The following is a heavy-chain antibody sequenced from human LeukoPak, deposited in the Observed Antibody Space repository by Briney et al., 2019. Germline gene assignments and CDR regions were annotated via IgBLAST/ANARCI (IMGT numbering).Heavy chain of an antibody. CDR3: ARGIYSNALDY. CDR2: ISTDGSRT. CDR1: GFTFSSYW. J-gene: IGHJ4*02. Sequence: GGSLRLSCAASGFTFSSYWMHWVRQAPGKGLVWVSRISTDGSRTGYADSVKGRFTISRDNAKNTLYLQMNSLRAEDTAVYYCARGIYSNALDYWGQGTLVTVSS. D-gene: IGHD4-11*01. V-gene: IGHV3-74*01.